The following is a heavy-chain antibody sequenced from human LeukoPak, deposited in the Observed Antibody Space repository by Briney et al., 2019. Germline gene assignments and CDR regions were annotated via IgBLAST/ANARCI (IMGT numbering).Heavy chain of an antibody. V-gene: IGHV3-53*01. CDR2: IYSGGST. D-gene: IGHD2-8*01. CDR3: ARVYSPH. J-gene: IGHJ4*02. Sequence: GGSLRLSCAASGFTVSSNYMTWVRQAPGKGLEWVSVIYSGGSTYYADSVKGRFTISRDNSNNTLYLHMNSLRAEDTAVYYCARVYSPHWGQGTLVTVSS. CDR1: GFTVSSNY.